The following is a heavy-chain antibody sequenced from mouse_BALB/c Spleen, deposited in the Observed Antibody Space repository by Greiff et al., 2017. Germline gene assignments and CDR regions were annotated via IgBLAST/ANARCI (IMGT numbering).Heavy chain of an antibody. CDR1: GFTFSSFG. CDR3: ARIYYDYDYFDY. V-gene: IGHV5-17*02. CDR2: ISSGSSTI. J-gene: IGHJ2*01. D-gene: IGHD2-4*01. Sequence: EVKVVESGGGLVQPGGSRKLSCAASGFTFSSFGMHWVRQAPEKGLEWVAYISSGSSTIYYADTVKGRFTISRDNPKNTLFLQMTSLRSEDTAMYYCARIYYDYDYFDYWGQGTTRTVSS.